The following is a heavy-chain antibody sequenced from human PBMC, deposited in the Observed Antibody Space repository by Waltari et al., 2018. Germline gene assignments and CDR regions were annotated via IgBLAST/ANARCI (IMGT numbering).Heavy chain of an antibody. V-gene: IGHV1-2*02. Sequence: QVQLVQSGAEVKKPGASVKVSCKASGYTFTGYYMHWVRQAPGQGLEWMGWINPNSGGTNYAQKFQGRVTMTRDTSISTAYMELSRLRSDDTAVYYCARDGAAAGTEGDYYYYMDVWGKGTTVTVSS. CDR2: INPNSGGT. J-gene: IGHJ6*03. CDR3: ARDGAAAGTEGDYYYYMDV. CDR1: GYTFTGYY. D-gene: IGHD6-13*01.